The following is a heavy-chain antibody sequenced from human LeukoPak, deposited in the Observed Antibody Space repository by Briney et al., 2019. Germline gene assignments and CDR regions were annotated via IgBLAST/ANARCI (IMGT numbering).Heavy chain of an antibody. Sequence: SETLSLTCTVSGGSITGSYWSWIRQPAGKGLEWIGRIYTNDRTNYNPSLKSRVTMSVDTARDQLSVKLTSVTAADTAIYYCARGGGITMVRGAHNYFYFMDVWGKGTPVTISS. CDR2: IYTNDRT. CDR1: GGSITGSY. CDR3: ARGGGITMVRGAHNYFYFMDV. D-gene: IGHD3-10*01. V-gene: IGHV4-4*07. J-gene: IGHJ6*03.